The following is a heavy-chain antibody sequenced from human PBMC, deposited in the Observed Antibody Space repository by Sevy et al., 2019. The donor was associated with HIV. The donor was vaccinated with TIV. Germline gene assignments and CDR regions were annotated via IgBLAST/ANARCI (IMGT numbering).Heavy chain of an antibody. CDR2: ISSSSSTI. D-gene: IGHD2-2*01. J-gene: IGHJ6*03. CDR1: GFTFSSYS. Sequence: GSLRLSCAASGFTFSSYSMNWVRQAPGKGLEWVSYISSSSSTIYYADSVKGRFTISRDNAKNSLYLQMNSLRAEDTAVYYCARAEKEGCSSTSCYYSFYYYYMDVWGKGTTVTVSS. CDR3: ARAEKEGCSSTSCYYSFYYYYMDV. V-gene: IGHV3-48*01.